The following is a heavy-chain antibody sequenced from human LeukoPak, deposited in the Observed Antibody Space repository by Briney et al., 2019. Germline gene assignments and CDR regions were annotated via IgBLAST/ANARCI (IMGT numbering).Heavy chain of an antibody. Sequence: ASGPTLVKPTQTLTLTCTLSGLSLNTAGVGAGWIRQPPGKALEWLALIYWDDDKRYNPSLKTRLTITKDTSKNQVVLTVTNMDPVDTATYYCAKAGYGSGSYLRYYYYGMDVWGQGTTVTVSS. CDR3: AKAGYGSGSYLRYYYYGMDV. V-gene: IGHV2-5*02. D-gene: IGHD3-10*01. CDR2: IYWDDDK. CDR1: GLSLNTAGVG. J-gene: IGHJ6*02.